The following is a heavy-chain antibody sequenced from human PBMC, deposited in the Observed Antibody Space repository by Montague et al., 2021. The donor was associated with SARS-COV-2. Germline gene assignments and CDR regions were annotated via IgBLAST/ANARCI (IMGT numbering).Heavy chain of an antibody. V-gene: IGHV4-59*08. Sequence: SETLSLTRTASGGSISTYYWSWIRQPPGKGLEWIGYIYYSGRTNYNPSLKSRVTISVDTSKNQFSLKLSSVTAADTAVYYCARHGPFVVVTAIHDTFDIWGQGTMVTVSS. CDR1: GGSISTYY. D-gene: IGHD2-21*02. CDR3: ARHGPFVVVTAIHDTFDI. J-gene: IGHJ3*02. CDR2: IYYSGRT.